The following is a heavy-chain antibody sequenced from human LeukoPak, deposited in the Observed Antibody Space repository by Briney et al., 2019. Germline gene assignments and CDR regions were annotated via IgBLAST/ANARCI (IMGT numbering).Heavy chain of an antibody. V-gene: IGHV1-2*02. CDR1: GYTFTGYY. Sequence: ASAKVSCKASGYTFTGYYMHWGRQAPGQGLEWMGWINPNSGGTNYAQKFQGRVTMTRDTSISTDYMELNRLRSDDTAVYYCARRHYYDSSGYDYWGQGTLVTVSS. J-gene: IGHJ4*02. CDR3: ARRHYYDSSGYDY. D-gene: IGHD3-22*01. CDR2: INPNSGGT.